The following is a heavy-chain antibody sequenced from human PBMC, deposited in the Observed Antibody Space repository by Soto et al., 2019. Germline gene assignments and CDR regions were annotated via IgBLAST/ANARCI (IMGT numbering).Heavy chain of an antibody. V-gene: IGHV1-69*06. D-gene: IGHD2-2*01. CDR3: AREARCSSTSCSDY. CDR1: GGTFSCYA. Sequence: SVKVSCKASGGTFSCYAISWVRQAPGQGLEWMGGIIPIFGTANYAQKFQGRVTITADKSTSTAYMELSSLRSEDTAVYYCAREARCSSTSCSDYWGQGTLVTVSS. J-gene: IGHJ4*02. CDR2: IIPIFGTA.